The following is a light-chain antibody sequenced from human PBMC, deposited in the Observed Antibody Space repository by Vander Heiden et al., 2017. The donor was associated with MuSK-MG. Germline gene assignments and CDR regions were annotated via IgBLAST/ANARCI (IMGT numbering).Light chain of an antibody. CDR1: SSNIGAGYD. Sequence: QSVLTQPPSVSGAPGQRLTISCTGSSSNIGAGYDVHWYQQLPGTAPKLLIYGNSNRPSGVPDRFSGSKSGTSASLAITGLQAEDEADYYCQSYDSSLSVHVVFGGGTKLTVL. J-gene: IGLJ2*01. CDR2: GNS. CDR3: QSYDSSLSVHVV. V-gene: IGLV1-40*01.